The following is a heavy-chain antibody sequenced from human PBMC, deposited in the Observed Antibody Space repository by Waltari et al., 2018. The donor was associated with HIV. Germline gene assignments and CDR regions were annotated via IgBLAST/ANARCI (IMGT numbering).Heavy chain of an antibody. Sequence: LVQSGGGEVQEGGSLVLSCSGSGFDFRRFSFNWVRPTPRRGVEWVAALRRDTYEANYLASVRGRFIISRDNVKSSAYLEMTSLRVEDTATYYCVRDDPGYVAIDYWGQGSQVVVS. CDR3: VRDDPGYVAIDY. J-gene: IGHJ4*02. CDR1: GFDFRRFS. V-gene: IGHV3-7*03. D-gene: IGHD2-15*01. CDR2: LRRDTYEA.